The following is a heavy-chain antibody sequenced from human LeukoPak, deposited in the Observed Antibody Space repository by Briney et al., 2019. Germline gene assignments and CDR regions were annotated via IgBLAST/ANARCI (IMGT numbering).Heavy chain of an antibody. J-gene: IGHJ3*02. D-gene: IGHD2-2*02. CDR2: IIPIFGTA. Sequence: SVKVSCKASGGTFSSYAISWVRQAPGQGLEWMGGIIPIFGTANYAQKFQGRVTITADKSTSTAYMELSSLRSEDTAVYYCARDGDCSSTSCYMRRFRDAFDIWGQGTMVTVSS. CDR1: GGTFSSYA. V-gene: IGHV1-69*06. CDR3: ARDGDCSSTSCYMRRFRDAFDI.